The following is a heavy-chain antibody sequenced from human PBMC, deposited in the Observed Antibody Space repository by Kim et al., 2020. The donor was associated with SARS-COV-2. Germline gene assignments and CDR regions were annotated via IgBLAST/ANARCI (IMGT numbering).Heavy chain of an antibody. Sequence: SETLSLTCSVSGDSIGNYYWHWIRQPPGKALEWIGYVYYTGSSNFYPALKSRVIISVDTSKNHFSLRLSSVTVADTAVYFCARDTSYYYASSAALDSWG. CDR2: VYYTGSS. D-gene: IGHD3-22*01. CDR1: GDSIGNYY. J-gene: IGHJ5*01. CDR3: ARDTSYYYASSAALDS. V-gene: IGHV4-59*13.